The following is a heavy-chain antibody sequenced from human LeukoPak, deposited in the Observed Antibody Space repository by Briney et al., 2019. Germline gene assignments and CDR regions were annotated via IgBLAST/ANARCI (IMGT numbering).Heavy chain of an antibody. J-gene: IGHJ5*02. CDR1: GGSISSGSYY. CDR3: ARVGAAAFDP. V-gene: IGHV4-61*02. D-gene: IGHD6-13*01. CDR2: IYTSGST. Sequence: SETLSPTCTVSGGSISSGSYYWRWIRQPAGKGLEWIGRIYTSGSTNYNPSLKSRVTISVDTSKNQFSLKLSSVTAADTAVYYCARVGAAAFDPWGQGTLVTVSS.